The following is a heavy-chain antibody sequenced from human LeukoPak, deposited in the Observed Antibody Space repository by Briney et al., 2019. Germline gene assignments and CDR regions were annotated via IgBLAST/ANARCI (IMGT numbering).Heavy chain of an antibody. D-gene: IGHD6-13*01. Sequence: PGRSLSLSCAPCGLTFSSYAMHWVRQAPGKGLEWVAVISYDGSNKYYADSVKGRFIISSDNSKTTLYLQMRILRAEDTAVHNCARGWSHGDYSGHGTLVTVSS. J-gene: IGHJ4*01. V-gene: IGHV3-30-3*01. CDR2: ISYDGSNK. CDR1: GLTFSSYA. CDR3: ARGWSHGDY.